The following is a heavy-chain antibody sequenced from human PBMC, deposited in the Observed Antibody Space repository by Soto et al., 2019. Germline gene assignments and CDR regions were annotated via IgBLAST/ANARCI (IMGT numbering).Heavy chain of an antibody. CDR2: IWYDGSNK. D-gene: IGHD6-19*01. CDR3: ARDNRWLVPTFDY. CDR1: GFTFSSHG. J-gene: IGHJ4*02. Sequence: QVQLVESGGGVVQPGRSLRLSCAASGFTFSSHGMHWVRQAPGKGLEWVAVIWYDGSNKYYADSVKGRFTISRDNSKKKLYLQMNSLRAEDTAVYYCARDNRWLVPTFDYWGQGTLVTVSS. V-gene: IGHV3-33*01.